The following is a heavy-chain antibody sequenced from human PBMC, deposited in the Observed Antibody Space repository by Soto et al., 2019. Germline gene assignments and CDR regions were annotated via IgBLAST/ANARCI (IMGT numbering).Heavy chain of an antibody. CDR1: GASISGSYYY. CDR3: ATSQKGYNWNYFDH. D-gene: IGHD1-20*01. J-gene: IGHJ4*01. V-gene: IGHV4-39*01. Sequence: SETLSLTCAVSGASISGSYYYWAWLRQSPGKGPEWIGSVFYTGFTSYNPSLESRVSVSVDTSKSQFSLKLSAVTAADTAVYYCATSQKGYNWNYFDHWGHGALVTVSS. CDR2: VFYTGFT.